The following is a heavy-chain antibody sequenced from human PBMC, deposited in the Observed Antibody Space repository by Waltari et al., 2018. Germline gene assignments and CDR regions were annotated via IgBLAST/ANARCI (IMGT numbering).Heavy chain of an antibody. V-gene: IGHV4-4*02. D-gene: IGHD2-2*01. CDR3: AGDRAIGLFFDY. CDR2: VHHSGKT. Sequence: QVQLQESGQGLVKPSGTLSLTCAVSGDSISGNYWWSWVRQSPGKGLEWIGQVHHSGKTHYKPSLQSRVAISVDKPKNQFSLNLNSVTDADTAIYYCAGDRAIGLFFDYWGRGTLVTVSS. J-gene: IGHJ4*02. CDR1: GDSISGNYW.